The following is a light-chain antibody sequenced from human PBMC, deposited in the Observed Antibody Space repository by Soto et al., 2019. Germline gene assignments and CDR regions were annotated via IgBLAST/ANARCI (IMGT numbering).Light chain of an antibody. J-gene: IGKJ1*01. CDR1: QSVSSNS. CDR3: QQDGSSPRT. V-gene: IGKV3-20*01. Sequence: EIVLTQSPGTLSLSPGERATLSCRASQSVSSNSLAWDQQRPGQAPRLLIYGASSRATGIPDRFSGSGSGTDFTLTISRLEPEDVAVYYCQQDGSSPRTFGQGTKVEIK. CDR2: GAS.